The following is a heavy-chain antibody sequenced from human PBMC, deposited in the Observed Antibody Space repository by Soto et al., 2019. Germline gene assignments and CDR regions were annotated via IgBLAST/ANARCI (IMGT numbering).Heavy chain of an antibody. D-gene: IGHD2-15*01. CDR2: MNPKSGDT. V-gene: IGHV1-8*02. CDR1: GYTFTNFD. Sequence: QVQLVQSGAEVKKPGASVKVSCKASGYTFTNFDVNWVRQATGQGLEWMAWMNPKSGDTGFAQKFKGRVTLTRDTSINTDYMEMSNLGSEEAAVYYCAIGSVVVPAAVPFWGQGTLVTVSS. J-gene: IGHJ4*02. CDR3: AIGSVVVPAAVPF.